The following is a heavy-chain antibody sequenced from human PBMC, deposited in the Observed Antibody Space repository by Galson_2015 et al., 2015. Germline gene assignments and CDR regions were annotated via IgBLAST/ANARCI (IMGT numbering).Heavy chain of an antibody. CDR2: IKEDGSEK. J-gene: IGHJ4*02. CDR1: GFTFSSYW. CDR3: ARVGASEDFFDY. D-gene: IGHD1-26*01. V-gene: IGHV3-7*01. Sequence: SLRLSCAASGFTFSSYWMSWVSQAPGKGLEWVANIKEDGSEKYYVDSVRGRFTISRDNAKNSLYLQMNSLRAEDTAVYYCARVGASEDFFDYWGQGTLVTVSS.